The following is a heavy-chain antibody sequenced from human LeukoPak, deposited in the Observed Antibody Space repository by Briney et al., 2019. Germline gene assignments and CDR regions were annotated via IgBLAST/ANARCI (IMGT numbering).Heavy chain of an antibody. CDR1: VGSLSSYY. CDR2: IYYSGST. Sequence: SETLSLTCTVSVGSLSSYYWSWIRQPPRKGLEWIGYIYYSGSTNYNPSLKSRVTISVDTSKNQFSLKLSSVTAADTAVYYCASKYNWNLAYDYWGQGTLVTVAS. J-gene: IGHJ4*02. V-gene: IGHV4-59*01. D-gene: IGHD1-20*01. CDR3: ASKYNWNLAYDY.